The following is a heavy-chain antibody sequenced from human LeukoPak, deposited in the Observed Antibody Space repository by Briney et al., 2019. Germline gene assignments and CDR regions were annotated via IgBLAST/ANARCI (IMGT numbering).Heavy chain of an antibody. CDR2: VNYNGRT. D-gene: IGHD3-16*01. Sequence: KPSETLSLTCIVSGGSMTNNGHYWGWVRQSPGKGLEWIGIVNYNGRTSHNPSLKSRVTMSRDTSKNQFSLKLSSVTAADTAKYFWADYFSGSMFDYWGGGILVIVSS. J-gene: IGHJ4*02. CDR3: ADYFSGSMFDY. V-gene: IGHV4-39*01. CDR1: GGSMTNNGHY.